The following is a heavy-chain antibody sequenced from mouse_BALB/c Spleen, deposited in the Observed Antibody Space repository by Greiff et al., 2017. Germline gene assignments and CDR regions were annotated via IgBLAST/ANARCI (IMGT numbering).Heavy chain of an antibody. CDR1: GYSFTSYW. J-gene: IGHJ4*01. CDR3: ARLRRNYYAMDY. CDR2: IDPSDSET. Sequence: VKLMESGPQLVRPGASVKISCKASGYSFTSYWMHWVKQRPGQGLEWIGMIDPSDSETRLNQKFKDKATLTVDKSSSTAYMQLSSPTSEDSAVYYCARLRRNYYAMDYWGQGTSVTVSS. V-gene: IGHV1S126*01.